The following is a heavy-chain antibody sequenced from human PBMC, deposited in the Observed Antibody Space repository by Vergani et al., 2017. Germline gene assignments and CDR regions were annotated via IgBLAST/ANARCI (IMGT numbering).Heavy chain of an antibody. CDR1: GESIRSGSHY. V-gene: IGHV4-61*02. D-gene: IGHD2-15*01. Sequence: QVKLQESGPGLLKPSQTLSLTCTVSGESIRSGSHYWSWIRQPAGKGPEWIGHIHTGGSTDLNPSFKSRVSISADTSKSQFSLKLNSVTVADTAVYYCARSRPDCTSGSCPAIWGQGTLVTVSS. CDR2: IHTGGST. J-gene: IGHJ4*02. CDR3: ARSRPDCTSGSCPAI.